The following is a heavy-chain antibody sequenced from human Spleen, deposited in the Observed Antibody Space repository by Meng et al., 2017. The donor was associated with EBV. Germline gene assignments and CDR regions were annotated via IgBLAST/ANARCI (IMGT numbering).Heavy chain of an antibody. CDR3: AGGGVDTGTGIDF. V-gene: IGHV4-59*01. D-gene: IGHD1-7*01. CDR1: TSSLMNDF. J-gene: IGHJ4*02. CDR2: ILSIGST. Sequence: QEPVPVMGSTSVTLSLPCSRSTSSLMNDFWIWSPQAPGEGLERFGYILSIGSTNYNPSLKGRLTMSVVTSKNQFSLTLTSVNSADTAVYFCAGGGVDTGTGIDFWGQGTLVTVSS.